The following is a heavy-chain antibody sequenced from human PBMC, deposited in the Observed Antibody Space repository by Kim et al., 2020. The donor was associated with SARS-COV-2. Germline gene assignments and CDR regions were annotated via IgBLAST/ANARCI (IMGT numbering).Heavy chain of an antibody. D-gene: IGHD4-17*01. CDR1: GGSISSSSYY. CDR2: IYYSGST. V-gene: IGHV4-39*07. J-gene: IGHJ4*02. CDR3: ARDTPYGDYGVGY. Sequence: SETLSLTCTASGGSISSSSYYWGWIRQPPGKGLEWIGSIYYSGSTYYNPSLKSRVTISVDTSKNQFSLKLSSVTAADTAVYYCARDTPYGDYGVGYWGQGTLVTVSS.